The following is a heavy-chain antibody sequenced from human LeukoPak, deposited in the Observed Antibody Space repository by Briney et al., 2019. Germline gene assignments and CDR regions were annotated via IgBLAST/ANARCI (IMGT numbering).Heavy chain of an antibody. Sequence: GGSLRLSCAASGFIFSTYSMNWVRQAPGKGLEWVSSISSSSSSIHYADSVKGRFTISRDNAKNSLYLQMNSLRAEDTAVYYCARDWELGPTLHWGQGTLVTVSS. V-gene: IGHV3-21*01. J-gene: IGHJ4*02. CDR3: ARDWELGPTLH. CDR1: GFIFSTYS. CDR2: ISSSSSSI. D-gene: IGHD1-26*01.